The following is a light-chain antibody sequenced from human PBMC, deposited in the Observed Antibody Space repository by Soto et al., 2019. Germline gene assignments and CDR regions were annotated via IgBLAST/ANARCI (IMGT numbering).Light chain of an antibody. Sequence: EVVITKSPATLTESPRECATLSCRASQGIGDTLAWYQHKPGQTPRLLIYDTSTRATGVPARFSGSRSGTEFTLSNISREDDDFVGYYCQLHAIQTLTFCGGTKVDVK. CDR2: DTS. V-gene: IGKV3-15*01. CDR1: QGIGDT. CDR3: QLHAIQTLT. J-gene: IGKJ4*01.